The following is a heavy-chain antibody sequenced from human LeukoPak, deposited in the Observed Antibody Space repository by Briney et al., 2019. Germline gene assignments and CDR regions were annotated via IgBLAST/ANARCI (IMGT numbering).Heavy chain of an antibody. Sequence: GGSLRLSCAASGFTFSNAWMSWVRQAPGKGLEWVGRIKSKTDGGTTDYAAPVKGRFTISRDDSKNTLYLQMNSLKTEDTAVYYCTTDRVVVAASFDYWGQGTLVTVSS. D-gene: IGHD2-15*01. CDR1: GFTFSNAW. J-gene: IGHJ4*02. CDR2: IKSKTDGGTT. V-gene: IGHV3-15*01. CDR3: TTDRVVVAASFDY.